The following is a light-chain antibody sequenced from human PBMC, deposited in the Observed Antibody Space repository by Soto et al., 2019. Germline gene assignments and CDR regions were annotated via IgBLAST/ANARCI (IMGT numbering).Light chain of an antibody. CDR3: QQYGSSPKT. Sequence: IVLTQSPATLSLTPGERATLSCRASLSVNSFLAWYQQKPGQAPRLLIYGASSRATGIPDRSSGSGSGTDFTLTTSRLEPEDFAVYYCQQYGSSPKTFGQGTKVDIK. CDR2: GAS. CDR1: LSVNSF. V-gene: IGKV3-20*01. J-gene: IGKJ1*01.